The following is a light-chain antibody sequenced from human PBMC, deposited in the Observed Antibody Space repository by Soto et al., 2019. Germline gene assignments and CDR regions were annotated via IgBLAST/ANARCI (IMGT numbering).Light chain of an antibody. CDR1: SSNIGSNY. Sequence: QSVLTQPPSASGTPGQRVTISCSGSSSNIGSNYVYWYQQLPGTAPKLLIYRNNQRPSGVPDRFSGSKSGTSASLAISGLRSEEEADYYCAAWDDSRSALYVFGTGTKLTV. J-gene: IGLJ1*01. CDR2: RNN. CDR3: AAWDDSRSALYV. V-gene: IGLV1-47*01.